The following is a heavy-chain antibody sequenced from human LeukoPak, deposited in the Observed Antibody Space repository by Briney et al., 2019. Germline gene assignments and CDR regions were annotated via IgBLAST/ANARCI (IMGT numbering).Heavy chain of an antibody. CDR2: ISSSSSYI. V-gene: IGHV3-21*01. J-gene: IGHJ4*02. CDR3: ARGIAVAGSPYFDY. D-gene: IGHD6-19*01. CDR1: GFTFSSYG. Sequence: PGGSLRLSCAASGFTFSSYGMNWVRQAPGKGLEWVSTISSSSSYIYYADSVKGRFTITRDNAKNSLYLQMNSLRAEDTAVYYCARGIAVAGSPYFDYWGQGTLVTVSS.